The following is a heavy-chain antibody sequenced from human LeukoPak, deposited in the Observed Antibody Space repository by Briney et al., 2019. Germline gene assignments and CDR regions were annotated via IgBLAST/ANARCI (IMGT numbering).Heavy chain of an antibody. J-gene: IGHJ6*03. D-gene: IGHD1-26*01. CDR1: GYTFTGYY. CDR2: INPNSGGT. Sequence: GASVKVSCKASGYTFTGYYMHWVRQAPGQGLEWMGWINPNSGGTNYAQKFQGRVTMTRDTSISTAYMELSRLRSDDTAVYYCARDPTATTHYYYYMDVWGKGTTVTISS. V-gene: IGHV1-2*02. CDR3: ARDPTATTHYYYYMDV.